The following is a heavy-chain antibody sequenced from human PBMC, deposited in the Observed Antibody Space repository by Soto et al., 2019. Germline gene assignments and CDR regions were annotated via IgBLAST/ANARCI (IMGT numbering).Heavy chain of an antibody. J-gene: IGHJ6*02. D-gene: IGHD5-18*01. CDR1: GGSISSYY. V-gene: IGHV4-4*07. CDR2: IYTSGST. Sequence: PSETLSLTCTVSGGSISSYYWSWIRQPAGKGLEWIGRIYTSGSTNYNPSLKSRVTMSVDTSKNQFSLKLSSVTAADTAVYHCAATRARVDTARIYYYYGMDVWGQGTTVTVSS. CDR3: AATRARVDTARIYYYYGMDV.